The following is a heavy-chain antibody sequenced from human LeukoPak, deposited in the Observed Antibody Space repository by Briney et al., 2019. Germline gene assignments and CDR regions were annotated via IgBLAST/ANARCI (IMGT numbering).Heavy chain of an antibody. CDR2: ISYDGSNK. V-gene: IGHV3-30*04. Sequence: TGGSLRLSCAASGFTFSSYAMHWVRQAPGKGLEWVAVISYDGSNKYYADSVKGRFTISRDNSKNTLYLQMNSLRAEDTAVYYCAKETNNWSFDYWGQGTLVTVSS. J-gene: IGHJ4*02. D-gene: IGHD1-20*01. CDR1: GFTFSSYA. CDR3: AKETNNWSFDY.